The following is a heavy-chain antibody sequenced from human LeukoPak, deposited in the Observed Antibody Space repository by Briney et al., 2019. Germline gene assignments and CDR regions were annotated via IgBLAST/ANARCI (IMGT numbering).Heavy chain of an antibody. D-gene: IGHD3-22*01. CDR3: ARGNHDSSHFDY. V-gene: IGHV3-30-3*01. Sequence: GGSLRLSCAASGFTVSSTYMSWVRQAPGKGLEWVAVISYDGSNKYYADSVKGRFTISRDNSKNTLYLQMNSLRAEDTAVYYCARGNHDSSHFDYWGQGTLVTVSS. CDR1: GFTVSSTY. CDR2: ISYDGSNK. J-gene: IGHJ4*02.